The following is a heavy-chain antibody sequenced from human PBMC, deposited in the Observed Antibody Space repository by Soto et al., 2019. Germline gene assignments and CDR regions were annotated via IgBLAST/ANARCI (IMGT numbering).Heavy chain of an antibody. D-gene: IGHD4-17*01. CDR1: GFTVSSNY. CDR2: IYSGGSA. V-gene: IGHV3-53*01. Sequence: LRLSCAASGFTVSSNYMSWVRQAPGKGLEWVSVIYSGGSAYYADSVKGRFTISRDNSKNTLYLQMNSLRAEDTAVYYCARDGGDYVNGDYWGQGTLVTVSS. J-gene: IGHJ4*02. CDR3: ARDGGDYVNGDY.